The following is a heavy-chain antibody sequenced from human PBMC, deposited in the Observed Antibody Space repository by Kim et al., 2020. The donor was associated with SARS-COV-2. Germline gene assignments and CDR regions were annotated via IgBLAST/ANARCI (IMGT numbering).Heavy chain of an antibody. D-gene: IGHD6-13*01. J-gene: IGHJ6*02. V-gene: IGHV4-31*03. CDR3: AREERIAAEGLGGMDV. Sequence: SETLSLTCTVSGGSISSGGYYWSWIRQHPGKGLEWIGYIYYSGSTYYNPSLKSRVTISVDTSKNQFSLKLSSVTAADTAVYYCAREERIAAEGLGGMDVWGQGTTVTVSS. CDR2: IYYSGST. CDR1: GGSISSGGYY.